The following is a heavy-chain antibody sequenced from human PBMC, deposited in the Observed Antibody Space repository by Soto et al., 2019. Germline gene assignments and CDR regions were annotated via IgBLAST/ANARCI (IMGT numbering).Heavy chain of an antibody. CDR2: INAGNGNT. CDR3: ARSSSYYFIDDY. V-gene: IGHV1-3*05. CDR1: GYTFTSYA. Sequence: QVQLMQSGAEEKKPGASVKVSCKASGYTFTSYAMHWVRQAPGQRLEWMGWINAGNGNTKYSQEFQGRVTITRDTSASTAYMELNSLRSEDTAVYYCARSSSYYFIDDYWGQGTLVTVSS. D-gene: IGHD3-22*01. J-gene: IGHJ4*02.